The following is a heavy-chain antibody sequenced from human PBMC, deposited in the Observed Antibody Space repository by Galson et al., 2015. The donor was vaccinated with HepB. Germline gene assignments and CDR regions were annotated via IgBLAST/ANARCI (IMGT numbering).Heavy chain of an antibody. CDR2: IDPSDSYT. CDR1: GYSFTSYW. J-gene: IGHJ6*02. V-gene: IGHV5-10-1*01. D-gene: IGHD6-6*01. CDR3: ASAGTGSSQGYYYYYGMDV. Sequence: QSGAEVKKPGESLRISCKGSGYSFTSYWISWVRQMPGKGLEWMGRIDPSDSYTNYSPSFQGHVTISADKSISTAYLQWSSLKASDTAMYYCASAGTGSSQGYYYYYGMDVWGQGTTVTVSS.